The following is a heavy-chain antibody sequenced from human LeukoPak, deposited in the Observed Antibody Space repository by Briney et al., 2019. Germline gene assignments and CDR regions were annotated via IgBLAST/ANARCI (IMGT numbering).Heavy chain of an antibody. CDR1: DDSVSGNS. D-gene: IGHD3-9*01. V-gene: IGHV4-34*01. J-gene: IGHJ4*01. CDR3: ARGNILTGYCFDF. CDR2: IHYTGAT. Sequence: SGTPFVNPAISDDSVSGNSGTWSRQTISRELDWLEQIHYTGATSYNPSLKSRATKSTDTSKNQFSLRLRSVTAADTAVYYCARGNILTGYCFDFWGQGALVTVSS.